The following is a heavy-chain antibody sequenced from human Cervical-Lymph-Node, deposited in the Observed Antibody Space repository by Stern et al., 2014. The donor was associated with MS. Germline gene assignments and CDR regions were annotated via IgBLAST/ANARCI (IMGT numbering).Heavy chain of an antibody. CDR1: GDSITSGGHY. CDR3: ASRWSGTYYGQNWFDP. Sequence: VQLVESGPGLVKPSQTLSLACTVSGDSITSGGHYWSWIRQHPGKGLEWIGYIYNSGAPFYNPSLKGRVTISLDTSKNQFSLQLSSVTAADTAIYYCASRWSGTYYGQNWFDPWGQGILVTVST. J-gene: IGHJ5*02. V-gene: IGHV4-31*03. D-gene: IGHD1-26*01. CDR2: IYNSGAP.